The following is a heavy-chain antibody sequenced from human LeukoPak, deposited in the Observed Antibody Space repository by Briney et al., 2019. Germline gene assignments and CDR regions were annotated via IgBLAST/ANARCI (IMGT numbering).Heavy chain of an antibody. J-gene: IGHJ6*02. Sequence: SVKVSCKASGYTFTSYGISWVRQAPGQGLEWMGGIIPIFGTANYAQKFQGRVTITADESTSTAYMELNSLRSEDTAVYYCARADYYYGMDVWGQGTTVTVSS. CDR2: IIPIFGTA. CDR3: ARADYYYGMDV. V-gene: IGHV1-69*13. CDR1: GYTFTSYG.